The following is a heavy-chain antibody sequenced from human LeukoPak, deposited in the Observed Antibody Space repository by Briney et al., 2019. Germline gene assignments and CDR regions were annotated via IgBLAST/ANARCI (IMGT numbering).Heavy chain of an antibody. CDR3: TRSPSIAATGNWFDP. Sequence: SKTLSLTCAVYGGSFSSYYWSWIRQPPGKGLEWIGEINHSGSTNYNPSLKSRVTIAVDTSKNQFSLKLSSVTAADTAVYYCTRSPSIAATGNWFDPWGQGTLVTVSS. CDR1: GGSFSSYY. D-gene: IGHD6-13*01. J-gene: IGHJ5*02. CDR2: INHSGST. V-gene: IGHV4-34*01.